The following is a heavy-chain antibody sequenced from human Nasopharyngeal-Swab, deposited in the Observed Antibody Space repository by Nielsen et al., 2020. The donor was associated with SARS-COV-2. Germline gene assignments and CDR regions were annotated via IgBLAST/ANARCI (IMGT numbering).Heavy chain of an antibody. CDR3: AREVPYSGHDDAFDI. V-gene: IGHV3-48*04. D-gene: IGHD5-12*01. CDR2: ISTTTATI. CDR1: GFTFSSYA. J-gene: IGHJ3*02. Sequence: GGSLRLSCAASGFTFSSYAMAWVRQAPGKGLEWISYISTTTATIYYADSVKGRFTISRDNAKNSLYLQMNSLRAEDTAVDYCAREVPYSGHDDAFDIWGQGTMVTVSA.